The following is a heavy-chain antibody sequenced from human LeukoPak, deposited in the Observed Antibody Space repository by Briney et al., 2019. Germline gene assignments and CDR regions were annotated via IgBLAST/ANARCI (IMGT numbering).Heavy chain of an antibody. CDR1: GGSISSGGYY. CDR2: IYYSGST. V-gene: IGHV4-31*03. Sequence: SETLSLTCTVSGGSISSGGYYWSWIRQHPGKGLEWIGYIYYSGSTYYNPSLKSRVTISVDTSKNQFSLKLSSVAAADTAVYYCASSTYYDFWSGYYLFDYWGQGTLVTVSS. CDR3: ASSTYYDFWSGYYLFDY. D-gene: IGHD3-3*01. J-gene: IGHJ4*02.